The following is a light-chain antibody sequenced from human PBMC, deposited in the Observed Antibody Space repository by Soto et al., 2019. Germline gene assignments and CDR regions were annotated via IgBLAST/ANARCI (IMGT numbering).Light chain of an antibody. Sequence: EIVLTQSPATLSLSPGERATLSCRASQSVGTYFAWYQQKPGQAPRLLIYDSSNRATGIPARFSGSGSGTEFTLTISSLEPEDFAVYYCQQRSDWPSTFGGGNKVEIK. J-gene: IGKJ4*01. V-gene: IGKV3-11*01. CDR1: QSVGTY. CDR3: QQRSDWPST. CDR2: DSS.